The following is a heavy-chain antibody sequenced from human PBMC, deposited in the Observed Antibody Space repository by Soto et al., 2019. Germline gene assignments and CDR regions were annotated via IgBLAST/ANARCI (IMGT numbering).Heavy chain of an antibody. J-gene: IGHJ4*02. CDR3: ARDLGSGYDPGDY. Sequence: QVQLVQSGAEVKKPGSSVKVSCKTSGAIFSGYSISWVRQAPGQGLEWMGGIIPIFVTKNYAQRFHGRVTITADKSTSTVYMELYRLISEDTAVYYCARDLGSGYDPGDYWGQGTLVTVSS. CDR2: IIPIFVTK. V-gene: IGHV1-69*14. CDR1: GAIFSGYS. D-gene: IGHD5-12*01.